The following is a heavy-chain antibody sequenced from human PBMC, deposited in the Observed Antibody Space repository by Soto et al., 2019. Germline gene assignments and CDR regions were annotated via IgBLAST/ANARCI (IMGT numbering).Heavy chain of an antibody. V-gene: IGHV3-53*01. CDR3: ARAVIEGYYDSSPYYFDY. D-gene: IGHD3-22*01. Sequence: LRLSCAASGFTVSSNYMSWVRQAPGKGLAWVSVIYSGGSTYYADSVKGRFTISRDNSKNTLYLQMNSLRAEDTAVYYCARAVIEGYYDSSPYYFDYWGQGTLVTVSS. CDR1: GFTVSSNY. CDR2: IYSGGST. J-gene: IGHJ4*02.